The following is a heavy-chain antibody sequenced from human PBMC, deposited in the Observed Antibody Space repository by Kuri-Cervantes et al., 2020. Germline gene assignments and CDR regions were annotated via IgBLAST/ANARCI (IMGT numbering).Heavy chain of an antibody. CDR1: GLTFSSYW. CDR3: ARDGAPWGYSGTLMEYYYYYMDV. D-gene: IGHD5-12*01. CDR2: IKQDGSEK. V-gene: IGHV3-7*01. J-gene: IGHJ6*03. Sequence: GGSLRLSCAASGLTFSSYWMSWVRQAPGKGLEWVANIKQDGSEKYYVDSMKGRFTISRGNAKNSLYLQMNSLRAEDTAVYYCARDGAPWGYSGTLMEYYYYYMDVWGKGTTVTVSS.